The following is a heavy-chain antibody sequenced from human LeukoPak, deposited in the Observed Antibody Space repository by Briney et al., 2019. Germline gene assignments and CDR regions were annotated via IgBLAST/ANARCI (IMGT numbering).Heavy chain of an antibody. CDR2: ISAYNGNT. J-gene: IGHJ4*02. D-gene: IGHD2-2*01. Sequence: ASVKVSXKASGYTFTSYGISWVRQAPGRGLEWIGWISAYNGNTNYAQKLQGRVTMTTDTSTSTAYMELRSLRSDDTAVYYCARADIAVVPAAPHFDYWGQGTLVTVSS. CDR1: GYTFTSYG. V-gene: IGHV1-18*01. CDR3: ARADIAVVPAAPHFDY.